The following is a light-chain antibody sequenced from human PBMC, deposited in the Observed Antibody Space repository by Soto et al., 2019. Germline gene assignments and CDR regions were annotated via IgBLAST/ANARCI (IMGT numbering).Light chain of an antibody. V-gene: IGLV2-23*02. CDR1: SSDIGSYDL. Sequence: QSVLTQPASVSGSPGQSITISCTGTSSDIGSYDLVSWYQQFPGKAPKLLIYEVSKRPSGVSYRFSGSKSGNTASLTVSGLQADDEADYYCCSCAGKSNYVFGSGTKVTVL. J-gene: IGLJ1*01. CDR3: CSCAGKSNYV. CDR2: EVS.